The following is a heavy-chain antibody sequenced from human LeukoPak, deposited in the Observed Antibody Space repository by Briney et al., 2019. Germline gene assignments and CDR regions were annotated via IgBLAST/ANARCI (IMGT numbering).Heavy chain of an antibody. CDR3: ARVAAAGLNWFDP. J-gene: IGHJ5*02. D-gene: IGHD6-13*01. V-gene: IGHV3-11*01. CDR2: ISSSGSTI. CDR1: GFTFSDYY. Sequence: PGGSLRLSCAAFGFTFSDYYMSWIRQAPGKGLEWVSYISSSGSTIYYADSVKGRFTISRDNAKNSLYLQMNSLRAEDTAVYYCARVAAAGLNWFDPWGREPWSPSPQ.